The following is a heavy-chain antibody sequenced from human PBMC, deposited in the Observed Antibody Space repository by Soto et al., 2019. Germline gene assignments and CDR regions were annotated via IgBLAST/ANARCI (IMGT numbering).Heavy chain of an antibody. CDR3: AKDGGWLRWVDYYYDGMDV. V-gene: IGHV3-23*01. J-gene: IGHJ6*02. CDR2: ISGSGGST. CDR1: GFTFSSNA. D-gene: IGHD4-17*01. Sequence: EVQLLESGGGLVQPGGSLRLSCAASGFTFSSNAMSWVRQAPGKGLEWVSAISGSGGSTYYADSVKGRFTISRDNSKNTLYLQMNSLRAEDTAVYYCAKDGGWLRWVDYYYDGMDVWGQGTTVTVSS.